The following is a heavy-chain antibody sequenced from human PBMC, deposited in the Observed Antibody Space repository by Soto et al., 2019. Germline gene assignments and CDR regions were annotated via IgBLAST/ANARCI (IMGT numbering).Heavy chain of an antibody. CDR2: IWHDGSNA. Sequence: QVQLVESGGGVVQPGRSLRLSCAASGFTFSLFGMHWVRQAPGKGLEGVALIWHDGSNAYYADSVKGRFTISRDNSGNTLYLEMTSLSVEDTAVYYCAASYCSSNSCYRGPDYWGQGALITVSS. D-gene: IGHD2-2*02. J-gene: IGHJ4*02. CDR1: GFTFSLFG. V-gene: IGHV3-33*01. CDR3: AASYCSSNSCYRGPDY.